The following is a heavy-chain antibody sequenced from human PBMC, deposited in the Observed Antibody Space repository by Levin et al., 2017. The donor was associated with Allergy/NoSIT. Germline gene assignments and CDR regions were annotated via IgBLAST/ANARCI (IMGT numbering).Heavy chain of an antibody. J-gene: IGHJ4*02. V-gene: IGHV5-10-1*01. CDR3: ARHPSGVVGSITDY. CDR2: IDPSDSYI. CDR1: GYNFDNFW. Sequence: GGSLRLSCEGSGYNFDNFWIAWVRQMPGKGLEWMGRIDPSDSYINYNPAFQGHVTLSVDRSTNTAYLRWSSLRASDSGIYYCARHPSGVVGSITDYWGQGSLVTVSS. D-gene: IGHD2-15*01.